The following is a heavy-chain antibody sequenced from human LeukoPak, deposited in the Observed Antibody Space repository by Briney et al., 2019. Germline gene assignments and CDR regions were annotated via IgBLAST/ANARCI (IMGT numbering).Heavy chain of an antibody. CDR3: ARDSHSSSWYSEFDY. D-gene: IGHD6-13*01. V-gene: IGHV3-21*01. CDR2: INILSNYI. Sequence: PGGSLRLSCAASGFTFSSYSMNWVRQAPGKGLEWVSSINILSNYIYYADSEKGRFTISRDNAKNSLYLQMNSLRAEDTAVYYCARDSHSSSWYSEFDYWGQGTLVTVSS. J-gene: IGHJ4*02. CDR1: GFTFSSYS.